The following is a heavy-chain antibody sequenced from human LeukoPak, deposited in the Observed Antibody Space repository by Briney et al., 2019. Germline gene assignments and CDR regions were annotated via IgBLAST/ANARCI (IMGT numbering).Heavy chain of an antibody. CDR2: ISSSSSYI. V-gene: IGHV3-21*01. CDR1: GFTFSSYA. CDR3: ARGLIHYYDSSGYYPRAFDI. D-gene: IGHD3-22*01. Sequence: GGSLRLSCAASGFTFSSYAMSWVRQAPGKGLEWVSSISSSSSYIYYADSVKGRFTISRDNAKSSLYLQMNSLRAEDTAVYYCARGLIHYYDSSGYYPRAFDIWGQGTMVTVSS. J-gene: IGHJ3*02.